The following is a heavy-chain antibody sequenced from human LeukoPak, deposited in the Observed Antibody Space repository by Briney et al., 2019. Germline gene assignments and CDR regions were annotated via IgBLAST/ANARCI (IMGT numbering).Heavy chain of an antibody. CDR1: GFTFNKYG. V-gene: IGHV3-33*01. Sequence: GGSLRLSCVASGFTFNKYGVHWVRQAPGKGLEWVAVIWYGGSYEYFADSVKGRLAISRDNDKNTVTLQMNSLRVEDTAVYYCARDGSGLAVRGWFDFWGQGTLVTVSS. CDR2: IWYGGSYE. J-gene: IGHJ5*01. CDR3: ARDGSGLAVRGWFDF. D-gene: IGHD3-10*01.